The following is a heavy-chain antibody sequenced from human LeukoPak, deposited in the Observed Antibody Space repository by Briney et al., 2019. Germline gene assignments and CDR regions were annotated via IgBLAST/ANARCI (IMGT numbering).Heavy chain of an antibody. D-gene: IGHD5-18*01. CDR1: GYSFTGYY. V-gene: IGHV1-2*06. J-gene: IGHJ4*02. Sequence: ASVKVSXKASGYSFTGYYIHWVRQAPGQGLEWIGRINPNSAGTNYAQKFQGRVTMTRDTSINTAYMELSRLRSDDTAVYYCAREYSYAHYFDNWGQGTLVTVSS. CDR2: INPNSAGT. CDR3: AREYSYAHYFDN.